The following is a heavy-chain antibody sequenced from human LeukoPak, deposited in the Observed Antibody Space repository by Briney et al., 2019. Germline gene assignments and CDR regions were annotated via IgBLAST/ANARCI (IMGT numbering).Heavy chain of an antibody. Sequence: PSETLSLTCTVSGVSISSGSYYWSWVRQPAGKGLEWTVHVYTSGRTYYNPSLKRRVTISLDTSRNQFSLQLTSVTAADTAVYFCARDRSERWFYYWGQGTQVTVSS. D-gene: IGHD1-1*01. CDR2: VYTSGRT. CDR3: ARDRSERWFYY. V-gene: IGHV4-61*09. CDR1: GVSISSGSYY. J-gene: IGHJ4*02.